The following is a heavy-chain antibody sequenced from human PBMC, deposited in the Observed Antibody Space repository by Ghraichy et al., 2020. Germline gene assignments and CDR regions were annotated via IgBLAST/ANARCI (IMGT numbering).Heavy chain of an antibody. CDR2: ISAYNGDT. CDR3: VRATGSGWFFDY. CDR1: GYTFTSYG. D-gene: IGHD6-19*01. Sequence: ASVKVSCKASGYTFTSYGIIWVRQAPGQGLEWMGWISAYNGDTNYAQKFQGRVTMTTDTSTSTAYMELRSLRSDDTALYYCVRATGSGWFFDYWGQGALVTVSS. J-gene: IGHJ4*02. V-gene: IGHV1-18*01.